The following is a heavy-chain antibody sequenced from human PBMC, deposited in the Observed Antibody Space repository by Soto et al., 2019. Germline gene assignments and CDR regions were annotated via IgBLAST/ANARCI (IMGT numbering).Heavy chain of an antibody. Sequence: EVQLVESGGGLVKPGGSLRLSCAASGFTFSSYSMNWVRQAPGKGLEWVSSISSSTSYMYYADSVKGRFTISRDNARNSLYLQMNSLRAEDTAVYYCARFRRDGYTLDYWGQGTRVTVSS. D-gene: IGHD5-12*01. V-gene: IGHV3-21*01. CDR1: GFTFSSYS. CDR3: ARFRRDGYTLDY. J-gene: IGHJ4*02. CDR2: ISSSTSYM.